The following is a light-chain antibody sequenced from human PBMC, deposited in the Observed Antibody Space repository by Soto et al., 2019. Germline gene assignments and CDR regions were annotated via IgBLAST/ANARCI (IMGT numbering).Light chain of an antibody. CDR3: HQYGSLQLA. J-gene: IGKJ3*01. V-gene: IGKV3-20*01. CDR1: QSVSSSY. CDR2: GAS. Sequence: EIGLTQSPGTLSLSPGERATLSCRARQSVSSSYLAWYQQKPGQSPRLLIYGASTRASGIPDRFSGSGSGTDFSLTINRREPEDFAVYYCHQYGSLQLALGHGTKVDFK.